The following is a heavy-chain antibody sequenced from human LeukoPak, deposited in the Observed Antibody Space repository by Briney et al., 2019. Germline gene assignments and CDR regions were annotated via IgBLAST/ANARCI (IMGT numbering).Heavy chain of an antibody. CDR3: ASTVLGRADWLDP. D-gene: IGHD7-27*01. V-gene: IGHV3-30*02. Sequence: GGSLRLSCAASGFTFSSYGMHWVRQAPGKGLEWVAFIRYDGDKKHYVDSVKGRFTISRDNSRNTLYLQMNSLRVEDTAVYFCASTVLGRADWLDPWGQGTLVTVSS. CDR1: GFTFSSYG. J-gene: IGHJ5*02. CDR2: IRYDGDKK.